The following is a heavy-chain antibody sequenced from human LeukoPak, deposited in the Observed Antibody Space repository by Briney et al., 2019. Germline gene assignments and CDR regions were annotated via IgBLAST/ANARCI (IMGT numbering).Heavy chain of an antibody. CDR3: ARDGITMIDGKYNWFDP. CDR1: GYTFTGYY. CDR2: INPNSGGT. D-gene: IGHD3-22*01. Sequence: ASVKVSCKASGYTFTGYYMHWVRQAPGQGLEWMGWINPNSGGTNYAQKFQGRVTMTRDTSISTAYMELSRLRSDDTAVYYCARDGITMIDGKYNWFDPWGQGTLVTVSS. J-gene: IGHJ5*02. V-gene: IGHV1-2*02.